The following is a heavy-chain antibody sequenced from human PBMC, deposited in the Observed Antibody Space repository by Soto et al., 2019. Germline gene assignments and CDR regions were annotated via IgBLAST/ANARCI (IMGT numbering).Heavy chain of an antibody. V-gene: IGHV3-72*01. D-gene: IGHD6-19*01. J-gene: IGHJ4*02. CDR1: GFTFSDHY. Sequence: EVQLVESGGGLVQPGGSLRLSCAASGFTFSDHYMDWVRQAPGKGLEWVGRTRNKANSYSTEYAASVKGRFTISRDDSKNSLYLQMNSLKTEDTAVYYCARVGLSGGPRKYSDYWGQGTLVTVSS. CDR2: TRNKANSYST. CDR3: ARVGLSGGPRKYSDY.